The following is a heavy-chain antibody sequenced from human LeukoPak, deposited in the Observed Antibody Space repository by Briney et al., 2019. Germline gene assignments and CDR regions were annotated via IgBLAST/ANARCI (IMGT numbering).Heavy chain of an antibody. Sequence: AGGSLRLSCAASGFTFSGSAMHWVRQASGKGLEWVGRIRSKANSYATAYAASVKGRFTISRDDSKNTAYLQMNSLKTEDTAVYYCTRDDSSSSNYYYYMDVWGKGTTVTVSS. CDR3: TRDDSSSSNYYYYMDV. CDR1: GFTFSGSA. D-gene: IGHD6-6*01. J-gene: IGHJ6*03. CDR2: IRSKANSYAT. V-gene: IGHV3-73*01.